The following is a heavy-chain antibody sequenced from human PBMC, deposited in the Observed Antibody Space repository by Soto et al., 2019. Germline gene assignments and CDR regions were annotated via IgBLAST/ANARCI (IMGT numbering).Heavy chain of an antibody. J-gene: IGHJ1*01. CDR3: AKDRGLYCGGDCNPSFQH. V-gene: IGHV3-23*01. CDR2: ISGSGGST. Sequence: LRLSCAASGFTFSSYAMSWVRQAPGKGLEWVSAISGSGGSTYYADSVKGRFTISRDNSKNTLYLQMNSLRAEDTAVYYCAKDRGLYCGGDCNPSFQHWGQGTLVTVSS. CDR1: GFTFSSYA. D-gene: IGHD2-21*02.